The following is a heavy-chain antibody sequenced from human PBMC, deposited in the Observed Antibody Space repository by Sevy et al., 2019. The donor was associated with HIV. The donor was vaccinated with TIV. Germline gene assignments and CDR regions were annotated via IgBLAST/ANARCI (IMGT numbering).Heavy chain of an antibody. CDR1: GFTFSSYW. D-gene: IGHD3-3*01. Sequence: GGSLRLSCAASGFTFSSYWMHWVRQAPGKGLVWVSRINSDGSSTSYADSVKGRFTISRDNAKNTLYLQMNSLRAEDTAVYYCAREGEDFWSGYAFAYWGQGTLVTLSS. J-gene: IGHJ4*02. CDR3: AREGEDFWSGYAFAY. V-gene: IGHV3-74*01. CDR2: INSDGSST.